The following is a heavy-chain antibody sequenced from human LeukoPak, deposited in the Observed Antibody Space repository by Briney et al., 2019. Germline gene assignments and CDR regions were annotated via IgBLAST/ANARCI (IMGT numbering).Heavy chain of an antibody. V-gene: IGHV3-43*02. CDR1: GFTFDDYA. CDR2: ISGDGGST. Sequence: GGSLRLSCAASGFTFDDYAMHWVRQAPGKGLEWVSLISGDGGSTYHADSVKGRFTISRDNSKNSLYLQMNSLRTEDTALYYCAKDTXXXXXYGXXXYMDVWGKGTTVTVS. J-gene: IGHJ6*03. CDR3: AKDTXXXXXYGXXXYMDV. D-gene: IGHD5-18*01.